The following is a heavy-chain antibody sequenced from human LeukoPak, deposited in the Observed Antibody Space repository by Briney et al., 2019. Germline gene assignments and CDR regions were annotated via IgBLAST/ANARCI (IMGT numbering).Heavy chain of an antibody. CDR1: GYTFTSYA. J-gene: IGHJ6*03. V-gene: IGHV1-69*06. CDR2: IIPIFGTA. CDR3: ATFGSGSFYYYYYMDV. D-gene: IGHD3-10*01. Sequence: SVKVSCKASGYTFTSYAISWVRQAPGQGLEWMGGIIPIFGTANYAQKFQGRVTITADKSTSTAYMEPSSLRSEDTAVYYCATFGSGSFYYYYYMDVWGKGTTVTVSS.